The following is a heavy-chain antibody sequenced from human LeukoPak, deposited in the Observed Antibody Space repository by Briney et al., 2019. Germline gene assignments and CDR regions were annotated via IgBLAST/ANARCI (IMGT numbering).Heavy chain of an antibody. Sequence: GASVKVSCKASGYTFTSYYMHWVRQAPGQGLEWMGIINPSGGSTSYAQKFQGRVTITADKSTSTAYMELSSLRPEDTAVYYCARGAPSYYGDYAASDYWGQGTLVTVSS. CDR3: ARGAPSYYGDYAASDY. J-gene: IGHJ4*02. CDR1: GYTFTSYY. CDR2: INPSGGST. V-gene: IGHV1-46*01. D-gene: IGHD4-17*01.